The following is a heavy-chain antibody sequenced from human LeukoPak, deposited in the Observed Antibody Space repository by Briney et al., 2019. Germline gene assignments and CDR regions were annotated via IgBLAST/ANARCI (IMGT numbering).Heavy chain of an antibody. D-gene: IGHD3-10*01. J-gene: IGHJ4*02. CDR2: INRDGSDT. Sequence: GGSLRLSCAASGFTFNSYYMNLVRQAPGKGLVWVSRINRDGSDTIYADSVKGRFTISRDNAKNTLFLQMNSLRAEDTAVYYCAREDFGVDYWGQGTLVTVSS. CDR3: AREDFGVDY. CDR1: GFTFNSYY. V-gene: IGHV3-74*01.